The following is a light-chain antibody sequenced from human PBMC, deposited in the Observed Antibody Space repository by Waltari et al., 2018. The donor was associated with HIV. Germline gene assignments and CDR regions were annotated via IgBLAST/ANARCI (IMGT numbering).Light chain of an antibody. Sequence: DVQMIQSPSSVSASVGDRVIITCRASQSISTWLAWYQQRPGKAPKLLIFGASTLQSGVPSRFSGSGSGTDFTFTISSLQPEDFAVYYCGQTGSFPPSFGGGTKVDI. CDR3: GQTGSFPPS. J-gene: IGKJ4*01. CDR2: GAS. V-gene: IGKV1-12*01. CDR1: QSISTW.